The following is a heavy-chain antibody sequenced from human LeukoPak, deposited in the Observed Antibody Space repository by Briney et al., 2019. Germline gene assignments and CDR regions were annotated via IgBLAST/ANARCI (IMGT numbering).Heavy chain of an antibody. CDR2: ISSDGIIT. D-gene: IGHD3-22*01. CDR1: GFTFDDFG. J-gene: IGHJ4*02. V-gene: IGHV3-20*04. CDR3: ARGQLADSY. Sequence: GGSLRLSCAASGFTFDDFGMYWVRQTPGKGLEWVSLISSDGIITEYADSVKGRFTISRDNAKNSVFLQMDSLRVEDTALYYCARGQLADSYWGQGALVTVSS.